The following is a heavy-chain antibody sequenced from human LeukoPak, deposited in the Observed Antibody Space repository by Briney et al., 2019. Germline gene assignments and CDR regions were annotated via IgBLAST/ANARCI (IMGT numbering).Heavy chain of an antibody. CDR2: IYSGGTT. Sequence: GGSLRLSCAASDLPVSINYMTWVRQAPGKGLEWVSVIYSGGTTFYSDSVKGRFTISRDNSKNTLYLKMTSLRAEDTAVYYCARGGDAFDIWGQGTMVSVSS. V-gene: IGHV3-53*01. CDR1: DLPVSINY. J-gene: IGHJ3*02. CDR3: ARGGDAFDI. D-gene: IGHD2-15*01.